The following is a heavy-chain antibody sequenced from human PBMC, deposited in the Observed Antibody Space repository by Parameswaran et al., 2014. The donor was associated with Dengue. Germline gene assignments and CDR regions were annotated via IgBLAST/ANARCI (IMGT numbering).Heavy chain of an antibody. D-gene: IGHD4-11*01. Sequence: RWIRQPPGKGLEWVASIKQDGREKIYVDSVKGRFSISRDHTKNSLYLQLNSLGVEDTAMYYCARVGDVSNRDSYYRHFAFWGQGTLVTVSS. CDR3: ARVGDVSNRDSYYRHFAF. J-gene: IGHJ4*02. CDR2: IKQDGREK. V-gene: IGHV3-7*01.